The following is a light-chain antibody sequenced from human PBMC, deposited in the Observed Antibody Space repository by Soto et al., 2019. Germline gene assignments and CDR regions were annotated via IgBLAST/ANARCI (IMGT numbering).Light chain of an antibody. Sequence: EVVLTQSPATLSLSPGGRATLTCRASEDVDIYLAWYQQRPGQAPRLLIYDTSKRATGIPARFTGTGSGTDFTLTISSLEPEDFAVYYCQQRFSWPPWTFGQGTKVEIK. CDR1: EDVDIY. CDR3: QQRFSWPPWT. CDR2: DTS. V-gene: IGKV3-11*01. J-gene: IGKJ1*01.